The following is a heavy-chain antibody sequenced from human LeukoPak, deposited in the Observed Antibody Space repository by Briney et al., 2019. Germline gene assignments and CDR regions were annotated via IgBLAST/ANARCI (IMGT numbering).Heavy chain of an antibody. J-gene: IGHJ4*02. D-gene: IGHD5-12*01. CDR2: ISYDGSNK. CDR1: GVTFSSYA. Sequence: GGSLRLSCAASGVTFSSYAMHWVRQAPGKGLEWVAVISYDGSNKYYADSVKGRFTISRDNSKNTLYLQMNSLRAEDTAVYYCARESGYGLLGYWGQGTLVTVSS. V-gene: IGHV3-30-3*01. CDR3: ARESGYGLLGY.